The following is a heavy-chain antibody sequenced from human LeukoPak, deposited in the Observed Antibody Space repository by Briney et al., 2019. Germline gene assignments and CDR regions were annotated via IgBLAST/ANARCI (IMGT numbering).Heavy chain of an antibody. J-gene: IGHJ4*02. V-gene: IGHV4-59*01. Sequence: SETLSLTCTVSGGSISSYYWSWIRQPPGKGLEWIGYIHSTGSTIYNPSLKSRVTISVDTSKNQFSLKLSSVTAADTAVYYCVRDVYGDPFDYWGQGTLVTVSS. D-gene: IGHD4-17*01. CDR2: IHSTGST. CDR1: GGSISSYY. CDR3: VRDVYGDPFDY.